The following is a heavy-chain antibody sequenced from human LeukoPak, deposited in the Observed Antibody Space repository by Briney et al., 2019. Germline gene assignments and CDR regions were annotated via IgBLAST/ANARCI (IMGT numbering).Heavy chain of an antibody. D-gene: IGHD2-8*01. V-gene: IGHV3-74*01. J-gene: IGHJ3*02. Sequence: PGGSLRLSCAASGFTLSHYLMHWVRQAPGKGLVWVSRINSDESNTNSYADSVKGRFIISRDNAKNTLYLQMNSLRAEDTAVYFCGRGGNGIDIWGQGTAVIVSS. CDR3: GRGGNGIDI. CDR2: INSDESNT. CDR1: GFTLSHYL.